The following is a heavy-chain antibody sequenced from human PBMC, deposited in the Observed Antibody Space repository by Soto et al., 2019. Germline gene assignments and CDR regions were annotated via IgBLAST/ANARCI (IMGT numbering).Heavy chain of an antibody. J-gene: IGHJ4*02. CDR3: AREVSYYFDNRLDY. Sequence: QVQLVQSGAEVRKPGASVKVSCKAAGYTFTNQYIHWVRQAPGQGLEWMGIINPTGGSTTYAQKFQGSISMTGDTATSTVDMDLSSLRYEDTAVYYCAREVSYYFDNRLDYWGQGPLVTVSS. CDR1: GYTFTNQY. D-gene: IGHD3-22*01. V-gene: IGHV1-46*01. CDR2: INPTGGST.